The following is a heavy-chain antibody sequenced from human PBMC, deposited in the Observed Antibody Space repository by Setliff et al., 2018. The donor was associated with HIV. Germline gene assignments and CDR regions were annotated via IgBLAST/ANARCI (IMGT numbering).Heavy chain of an antibody. V-gene: IGHV1-2*06. CDR2: INPNSGGT. CDR3: ATKVYCTNGVCLDAFDL. J-gene: IGHJ3*01. CDR1: GYTFTDYY. Sequence: APVKVSCKASGYTFTDYYMHWVRQAPGQGLEWMGRINPNSGGTNHAQTLQGRVTMTRDTSSSTAYMELRSLRSDDTAVYYCATKVYCTNGVCLDAFDLWGQGTMVTVSS. D-gene: IGHD2-8*01.